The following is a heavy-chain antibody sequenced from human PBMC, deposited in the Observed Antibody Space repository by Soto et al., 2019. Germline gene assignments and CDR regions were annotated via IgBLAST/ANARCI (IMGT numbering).Heavy chain of an antibody. D-gene: IGHD6-13*01. CDR3: ARDRAAAGTYYYYGMDV. V-gene: IGHV1-18*04. CDR2: ISAYNGNT. J-gene: IGHJ6*02. CDR1: GYTFTSYG. Sequence: ASVKVSCKASGYTFTSYGISWVRQAPGQGLEWMGWISAYNGNTNYAQKLQGRVTMTTDTSTSTAYMELRSLRSGDTAVYYCARDRAAAGTYYYYGMDVWGQGTTVTVSS.